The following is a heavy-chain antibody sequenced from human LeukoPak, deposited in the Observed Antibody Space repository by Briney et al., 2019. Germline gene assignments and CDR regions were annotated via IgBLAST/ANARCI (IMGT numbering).Heavy chain of an antibody. Sequence: RASVKVFCKASGGTFGNHAISWVRQAPGQGLEWMGGIIPIFGTTYYAQKLQGRVTISADESTGTAYMELSGLTSEDTAVYYCARDEGGYYDNSGFFDFWGQGTLVTVSS. CDR2: IIPIFGTT. CDR3: ARDEGGYYDNSGFFDF. J-gene: IGHJ4*02. V-gene: IGHV1-69*13. D-gene: IGHD3-22*01. CDR1: GGTFGNHA.